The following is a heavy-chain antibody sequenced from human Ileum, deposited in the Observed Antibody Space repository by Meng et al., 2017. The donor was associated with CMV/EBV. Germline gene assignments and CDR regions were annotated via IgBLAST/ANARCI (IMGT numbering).Heavy chain of an antibody. V-gene: IGHV3-53*01. D-gene: IGHD3-16*01. Sequence: EVQLVESGGGLCPPGGSLSPSCAASGFTVSSNYMSWVRQAPGKGLEWVSVIYSGGSTYHADSVKGRFTISRDNSKNTLYLQMNSLRAEDTAVYYCARESRLGGYYFDYWGQGTLVTVSS. CDR3: ARESRLGGYYFDY. CDR1: GFTVSSNY. J-gene: IGHJ4*02. CDR2: IYSGGST.